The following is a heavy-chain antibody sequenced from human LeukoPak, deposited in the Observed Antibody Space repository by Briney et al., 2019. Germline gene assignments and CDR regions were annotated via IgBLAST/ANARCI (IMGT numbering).Heavy chain of an antibody. D-gene: IGHD2-2*01. CDR3: ARAVHCSSTSCYGVSSNKYYYYMDV. Sequence: ASVKVSCKASGYTFTGYYMHWVRQAPGQGLEWMGWINPHSSGTHYAQKFQGRVTMNRDTYISPAHMELIRPRADETAVYYCARAVHCSSTSCYGVSSNKYYYYMDVWGKGTTVTVSS. CDR2: INPHSSGT. V-gene: IGHV1-2*02. CDR1: GYTFTGYY. J-gene: IGHJ6*03.